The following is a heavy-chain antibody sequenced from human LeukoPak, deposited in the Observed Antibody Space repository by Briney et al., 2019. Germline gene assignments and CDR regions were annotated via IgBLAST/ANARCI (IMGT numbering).Heavy chain of an antibody. CDR2: MPYSVTS. D-gene: IGHD5-18*01. CDR3: ATIKRGYPFGYFDF. Sequence: SETLSLTCTVSGGSFSSHYWGWIRPSPGKGLEWIAYMPYSVTSKDSPSLKSRLTLSADTSKNQFSLRLSYVTAADTAVYYCATIKRGYPFGYFDFWGQGILVTVSS. V-gene: IGHV4-59*11. J-gene: IGHJ4*02. CDR1: GGSFSSHY.